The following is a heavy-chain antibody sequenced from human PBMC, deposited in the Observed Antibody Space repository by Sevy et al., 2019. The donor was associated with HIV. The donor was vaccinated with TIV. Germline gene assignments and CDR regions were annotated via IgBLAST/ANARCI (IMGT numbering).Heavy chain of an antibody. CDR3: ARGRYCSGGGCYIDY. Sequence: GGSLRLSCAAPGFIFSGYWVTWVRQAPGKGLEWVANINPDGSEKYYVGSVKGRFTISRDNARNSLVLQMNSLRAADTAFYYCARGRYCSGGGCYIDYWGQGTLVTVSS. CDR1: GFIFSGYW. J-gene: IGHJ4*02. D-gene: IGHD2-15*01. V-gene: IGHV3-7*01. CDR2: INPDGSEK.